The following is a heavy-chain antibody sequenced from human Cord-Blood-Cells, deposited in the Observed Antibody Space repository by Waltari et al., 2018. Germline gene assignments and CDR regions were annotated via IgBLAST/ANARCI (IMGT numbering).Heavy chain of an antibody. CDR2: IYSGGST. Sequence: EVQLVESGVGLVQPGGSLRLSCAASGFTVSSNYMSCVHQAPGKGLEWVSVIYSGGSTYYADSVKGRFTISRHNSKNTLYLQMNSLRAEDTAVYYCARIPTGSYYGSGSYYFDYWGQGTLVTVSS. D-gene: IGHD3-10*01. V-gene: IGHV3-53*04. J-gene: IGHJ4*02. CDR3: ARIPTGSYYGSGSYYFDY. CDR1: GFTVSSNY.